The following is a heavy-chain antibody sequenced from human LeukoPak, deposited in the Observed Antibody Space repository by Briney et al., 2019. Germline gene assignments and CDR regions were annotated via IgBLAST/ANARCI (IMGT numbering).Heavy chain of an antibody. V-gene: IGHV3-7*05. D-gene: IGHD2-2*01. CDR1: GFTFSSYW. CDR2: IKQDGSEK. CDR3: ARDQRYCSSSSCPWEPFDY. J-gene: IGHJ4*02. Sequence: GSLRLSCAASGFTFSSYWMSWVRQAPGKGLEWVANIKQDGSEKYYVDSVKGRFTISRDNAKNSLYLQMNSLRAEDTAVYYCARDQRYCSSSSCPWEPFDYWGQGTLVTVSS.